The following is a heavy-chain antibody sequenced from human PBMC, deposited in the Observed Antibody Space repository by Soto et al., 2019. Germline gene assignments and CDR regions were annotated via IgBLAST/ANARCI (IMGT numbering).Heavy chain of an antibody. V-gene: IGHV1-18*01. CDR2: ISGYTGDT. CDR1: GYTFTSYG. D-gene: IGHD3-22*01. J-gene: IGHJ1*01. CDR3: ARDVHHVDSRAPDRCFQY. Sequence: QVHLVQSGAEVKNPGASVKVSCQASGYTFTSYGISWVRQAPGQGLEWMGWISGYTGDTKYAQKFQGRVTMTTDTARTTAYMELRSVGSDDAAVYYCARDVHHVDSRAPDRCFQYWGQGTLVTVSS.